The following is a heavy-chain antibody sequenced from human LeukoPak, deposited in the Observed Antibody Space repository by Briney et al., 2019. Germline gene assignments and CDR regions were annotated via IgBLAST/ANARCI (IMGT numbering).Heavy chain of an antibody. CDR1: GGSISSSNYY. D-gene: IGHD3-10*01. J-gene: IGHJ4*02. CDR2: IYYSGST. V-gene: IGHV4-39*07. Sequence: SETLSLTCTVSGGSISSSNYYWGWIRQPPGKGLKWIGSIYYSGSTYYNPSLKSRVTISVDTSKNQFSLKLSSVTAADTAVYYCARGGGFGEPNFDYWGQGTLVTVSS. CDR3: ARGGGFGEPNFDY.